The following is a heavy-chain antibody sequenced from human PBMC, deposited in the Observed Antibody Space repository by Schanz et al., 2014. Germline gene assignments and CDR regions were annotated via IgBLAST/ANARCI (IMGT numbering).Heavy chain of an antibody. D-gene: IGHD4-17*01. J-gene: IGHJ6*03. Sequence: QLVGSGGGLIQPGGSLRLSCTASGFAFSSYSMNWVRQAPGKGLEWVSYISSSSSYIYYADSVKGRFTISRDNAKNSLYLQMNSLRAEDTAVYYCARDGDRFYHNYYMDVWGKGTTVTVSS. CDR3: ARDGDRFYHNYYMDV. CDR1: GFAFSSYS. V-gene: IGHV3-21*05. CDR2: ISSSSSYI.